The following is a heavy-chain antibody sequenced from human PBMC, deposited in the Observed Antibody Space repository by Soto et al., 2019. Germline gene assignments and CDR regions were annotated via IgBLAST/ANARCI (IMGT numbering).Heavy chain of an antibody. V-gene: IGHV1-2*02. CDR2: INPKSGGT. CDR3: ARVYYGSGSPKF. J-gene: IGHJ4*02. D-gene: IGHD3-10*01. CDR1: GYIFTDNY. Sequence: ASVKVSCKASGYIFTDNYLHWVRQAPGQGLEWMGWINPKSGGTDFAQKFQGRVTMTRDTAISTAYMELSRLRYDDTAVYYCARVYYGSGSPKFWCQGPLLTGSS.